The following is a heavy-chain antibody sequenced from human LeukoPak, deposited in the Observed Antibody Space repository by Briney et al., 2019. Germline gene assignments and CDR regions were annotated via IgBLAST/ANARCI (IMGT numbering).Heavy chain of an antibody. CDR2: ISSSGSTI. CDR1: GFTFSSYE. Sequence: GGSLRLSCAASGFTFSSYEMNWVRQAPGKGLEWVSYISSSGSTIYYADSVKGRFTISRDNAKNSLYLQMNSLRAEDTAVYYCASWGFTIFGNYYYYYYMDDWGKGTTVTVSS. J-gene: IGHJ6*03. CDR3: ASWGFTIFGNYYYYYYMDD. V-gene: IGHV3-48*03. D-gene: IGHD3-3*01.